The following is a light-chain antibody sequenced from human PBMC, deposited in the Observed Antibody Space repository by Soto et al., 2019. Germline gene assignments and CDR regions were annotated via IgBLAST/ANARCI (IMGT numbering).Light chain of an antibody. Sequence: EIVLTQSPGTLSLSPGQRATLSCRASESISRDYLAWYQQRLGQAPGLLIYGASSGATGIPDRFSGSGSGTDFTLTISRLEPEDFATYYCQQYYSYPITFGQGTRLEIK. J-gene: IGKJ5*01. CDR2: GAS. CDR1: ESISRDY. CDR3: QQYYSYPIT. V-gene: IGKV3-20*01.